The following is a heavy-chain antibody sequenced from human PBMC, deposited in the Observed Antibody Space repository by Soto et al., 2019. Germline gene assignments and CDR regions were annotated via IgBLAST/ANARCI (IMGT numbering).Heavy chain of an antibody. V-gene: IGHV3-11*05. Sequence: QVQLVESGGGLVKPGGSLRLSCAASGFTFSDYYMSWIRQAPGKGLEWLSYISGSSSYTNYADSVKGRFTISIDNAKNALYLQMSSLRAEDTAVYYCARAMPGIARHEDYWGQGPLVTVSS. D-gene: IGHD6-13*01. J-gene: IGHJ4*02. CDR3: ARAMPGIARHEDY. CDR2: ISGSSSYT. CDR1: GFTFSDYY.